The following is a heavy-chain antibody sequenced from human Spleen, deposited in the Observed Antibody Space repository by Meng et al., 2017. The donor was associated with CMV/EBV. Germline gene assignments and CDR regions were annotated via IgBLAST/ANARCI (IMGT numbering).Heavy chain of an antibody. Sequence: SIGRGDYYWSWIRQPPGKCLEWIGYIYYSGSTYYNPSLKSRVTISVDTSKNQFSLKLSSVTAADTAVYYCARDNAAAAGGEDHGWFDPWGQGTLVTVSS. CDR1: SIGRGDYY. V-gene: IGHV4-30-4*08. CDR3: ARDNAAAAGGEDHGWFDP. D-gene: IGHD6-13*01. CDR2: IYYSGST. J-gene: IGHJ5*02.